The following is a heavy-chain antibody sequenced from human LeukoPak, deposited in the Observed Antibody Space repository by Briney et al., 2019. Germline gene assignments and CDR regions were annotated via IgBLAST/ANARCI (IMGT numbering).Heavy chain of an antibody. CDR3: ARGGPGPNSGSYSRHDY. D-gene: IGHD1-26*01. V-gene: IGHV1-2*02. CDR1: GYTFSDNY. CDR2: INPHSGGT. Sequence: ASVKVSCKASGYTFSDNYIHWVRQAPGQGLEWMGWINPHSGGTNYGENFQGRVTLTRDTSISTAYMDLSSLISDDTAVYYCARGGPGPNSGSYSRHDYWGQGTLVTVSS. J-gene: IGHJ4*02.